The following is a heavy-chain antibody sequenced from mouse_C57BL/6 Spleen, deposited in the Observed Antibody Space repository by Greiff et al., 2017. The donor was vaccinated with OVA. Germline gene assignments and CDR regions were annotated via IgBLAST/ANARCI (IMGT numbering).Heavy chain of an antibody. CDR2: IYPGDGDT. CDR1: GYAFSSSW. CDR3: ARNPFDY. J-gene: IGHJ2*01. Sequence: VKLQESGPELVKPGASVKISCKASGYAFSSSWMNWVKQRPGKGLEWIGRIYPGDGDTNYNGKFKGKATLTADKSSSTAYMQLSSLTSEDSAVYFCARNPFDYWGQGTTLTVSS. V-gene: IGHV1-82*01.